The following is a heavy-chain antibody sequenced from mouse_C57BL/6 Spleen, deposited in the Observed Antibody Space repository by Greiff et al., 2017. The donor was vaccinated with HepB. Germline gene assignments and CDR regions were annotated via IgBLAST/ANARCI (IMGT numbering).Heavy chain of an antibody. CDR2: IDPSDSET. Sequence: QVQLQQSGAELVRPGSSVKLSCKASGYTFTSYWMHWVKQRPIQGLEWIGNIDPSDSETHYNQKFKDKATLTVDKSSSTAYMQLSSLTSEDSAVYYCARWDYGNYGYFDVWGTGTTVTVSS. J-gene: IGHJ1*03. D-gene: IGHD2-1*01. CDR3: ARWDYGNYGYFDV. CDR1: GYTFTSYW. V-gene: IGHV1-52*01.